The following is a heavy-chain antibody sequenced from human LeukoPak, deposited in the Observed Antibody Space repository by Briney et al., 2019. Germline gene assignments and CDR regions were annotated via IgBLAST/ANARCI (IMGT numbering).Heavy chain of an antibody. CDR1: GGSFSGYY. J-gene: IGHJ5*02. Sequence: SETLSLTCAVYGGSFSGYYWSWIRQPPGKGLEWIGEISHSGSTKYNPSLKSRVIISVDTSKNQFSLKVRSVTAADTAVYYCAASSTWGSGWFDPWGQGTPVTVSS. D-gene: IGHD2-2*01. CDR3: AASSTWGSGWFDP. V-gene: IGHV4-34*01. CDR2: ISHSGST.